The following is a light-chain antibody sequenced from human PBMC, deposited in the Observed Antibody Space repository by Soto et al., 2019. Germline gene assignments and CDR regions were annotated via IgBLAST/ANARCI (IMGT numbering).Light chain of an antibody. CDR1: QSVTSNY. CDR3: QQYGSSPKT. J-gene: IGKJ1*01. V-gene: IGKV3-20*01. Sequence: EIVLTQSPGTLSLSPGERATLSCRASQSVTSNYFAWYQQKPGQAPRLLIYAASSRAIAIPARFSGSGSGTYFTLTSSRLAPEDFAVYYCQQYGSSPKTFGQGTKLEIK. CDR2: AAS.